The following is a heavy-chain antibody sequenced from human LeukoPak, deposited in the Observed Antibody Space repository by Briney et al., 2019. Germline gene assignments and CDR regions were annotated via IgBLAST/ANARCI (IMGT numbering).Heavy chain of an antibody. D-gene: IGHD1-26*01. CDR1: GGSISSYY. J-gene: IGHJ5*02. Sequence: SETLSLTCTVSGGSISSYYWSWVRQPPGKGLEWIGYIYYSGSSGYNPSLQSRVTMSVDTSKNQFSLKLTSVTAADTAVYYCAKGEGYSYNRYWLDPWGQGTLVTVSS. CDR3: AKGEGYSYNRYWLDP. V-gene: IGHV4-59*01. CDR2: IYYSGSS.